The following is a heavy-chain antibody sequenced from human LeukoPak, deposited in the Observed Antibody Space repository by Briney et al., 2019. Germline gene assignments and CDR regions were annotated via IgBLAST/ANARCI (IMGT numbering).Heavy chain of an antibody. CDR2: ISSSGSTI. CDR1: GFTFSSYE. D-gene: IGHD3-22*01. Sequence: GSLRLSCAASGFTFSSYEMHWVRQAPGKGLQWVSYISSSGSTIYYAGSVKGRFTISRDNAKNSLYLQMNSLRAEDTAVYYCARDVYNDDGIDYWGQGTLVTVAS. CDR3: ARDVYNDDGIDY. V-gene: IGHV3-48*03. J-gene: IGHJ4*02.